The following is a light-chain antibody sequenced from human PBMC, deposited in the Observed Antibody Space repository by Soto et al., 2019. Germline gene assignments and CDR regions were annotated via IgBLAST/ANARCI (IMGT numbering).Light chain of an antibody. Sequence: QSVLTQPPSASGSPGQSVTISCTGTSSDVGAYNCVSWYQQHPGKAPKLMIYEVIKRPSGVPDRFSGSKSGNTASLTVAGLQAEDEADYYCSSYAGSNNFVFGGGTKLAVL. J-gene: IGLJ2*01. V-gene: IGLV2-8*01. CDR2: EVI. CDR1: SSDVGAYNC. CDR3: SSYAGSNNFV.